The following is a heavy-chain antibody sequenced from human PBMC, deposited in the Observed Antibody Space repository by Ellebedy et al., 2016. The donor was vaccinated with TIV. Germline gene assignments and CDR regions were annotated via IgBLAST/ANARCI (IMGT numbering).Heavy chain of an antibody. CDR2: IIPIFGTA. CDR1: GGTFSSYA. J-gene: IGHJ5*02. V-gene: IGHV1-69*13. Sequence: AASVKVSCKASGGTFSSYAISWVRQAPGQGLEWMGGIIPIFGTANYAQKFQGRVTITADESTSTAYMELSSLRSEDTAVYYCARALRAGYWFDPWGQGTLVTVSS. D-gene: IGHD3-10*01. CDR3: ARALRAGYWFDP.